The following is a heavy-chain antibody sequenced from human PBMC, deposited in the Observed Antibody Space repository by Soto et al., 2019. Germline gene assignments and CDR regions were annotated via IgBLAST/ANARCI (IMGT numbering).Heavy chain of an antibody. V-gene: IGHV3-30*18. CDR1: GFTFSSYG. CDR2: ISYDGSNK. Sequence: PVGSLRLSCAASGFTFSSYGMHWVRQAPGKGLEWVAVISYDGSNKYYADSVKGRFTISRDNSKNTLYLQMNSLRAEDTAVYYCAKDLGYMDYYYYYGMDVWGQGTTVTVSS. J-gene: IGHJ6*02. D-gene: IGHD5-18*01. CDR3: AKDLGYMDYYYYYGMDV.